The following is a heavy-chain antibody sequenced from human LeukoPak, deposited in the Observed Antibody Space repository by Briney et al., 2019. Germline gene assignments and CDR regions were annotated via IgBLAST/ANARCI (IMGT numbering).Heavy chain of an antibody. V-gene: IGHV4-39*01. Sequence: SETLSLTCTVSAGSISSSGYYWGWIRHPPWNGLEWVGSIYYSRSTYYNPSLKSRVTISVDTSKNQFSLKLTSVTAADTAVYYCARLSGSPHPPFDDWGQGTLVTVSS. D-gene: IGHD1-26*01. CDR2: IYYSRST. CDR3: ARLSGSPHPPFDD. CDR1: AGSISSSGYY. J-gene: IGHJ4*02.